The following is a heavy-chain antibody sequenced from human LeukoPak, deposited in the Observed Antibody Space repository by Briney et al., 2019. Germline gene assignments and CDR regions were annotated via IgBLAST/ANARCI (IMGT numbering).Heavy chain of an antibody. CDR2: ISYDGSNK. D-gene: IGHD3-22*01. V-gene: IGHV3-30*04. J-gene: IGHJ4*02. Sequence: PGRSLRLSCAASGFTFSSYAMHWVRQAPGKGLEWVAVISYDGSNKYCADSVKGRFTISRDNSKNTLYPQMNSLRAEDTAVYYCARGVNYDSSGYYPGPIDYWGQGTLVTVSS. CDR1: GFTFSSYA. CDR3: ARGVNYDSSGYYPGPIDY.